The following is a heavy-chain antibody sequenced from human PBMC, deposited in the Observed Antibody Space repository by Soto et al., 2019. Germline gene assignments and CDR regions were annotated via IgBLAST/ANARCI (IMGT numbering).Heavy chain of an antibody. V-gene: IGHV3-74*01. CDR3: ARGRPDGMDV. J-gene: IGHJ6*02. CDR1: GFTFGSYW. Sequence: EVQLVESGGGLVQPGGSLRVSCAASGFTFGSYWMNWVRQAPGKGLVWVSRIDSDGSSTTYADSVKGRFTTSRDNAKNTLYLQMSSLRVEDTAVYYCARGRPDGMDVWGQGNTVTVSS. CDR2: IDSDGSST.